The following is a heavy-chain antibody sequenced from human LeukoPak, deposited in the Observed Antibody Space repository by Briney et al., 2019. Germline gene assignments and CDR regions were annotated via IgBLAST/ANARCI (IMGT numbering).Heavy chain of an antibody. CDR3: ARDSDHYDILTGYYYYGMDV. V-gene: IGHV3-74*01. CDR2: INSDGSST. Sequence: AGGSLRLSCAASGFTFSSYWMHWVRQAPGKGLVWVSRINSDGSSTSYADSVKGRFTISRGNAKNTLYLQMNSLRAEDTAVYYCARDSDHYDILTGYYYYGMDVWGQGTTVTVSS. J-gene: IGHJ6*02. D-gene: IGHD3-9*01. CDR1: GFTFSSYW.